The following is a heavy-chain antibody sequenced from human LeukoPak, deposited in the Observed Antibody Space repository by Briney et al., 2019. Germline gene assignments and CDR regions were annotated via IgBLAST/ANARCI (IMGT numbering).Heavy chain of an antibody. CDR3: ARDMRYSSSHFDY. Sequence: GASVKVSCKASGYTFTGYYMHWVRQAPGQGLEWMGWINPNSGGTNCAQKFQGRVTMTRDTSISTAYMELSRLRSDDTAVYYCARDMRYSSSHFDYWGQGTLVTVSS. CDR2: INPNSGGT. D-gene: IGHD6-13*01. J-gene: IGHJ4*02. CDR1: GYTFTGYY. V-gene: IGHV1-2*02.